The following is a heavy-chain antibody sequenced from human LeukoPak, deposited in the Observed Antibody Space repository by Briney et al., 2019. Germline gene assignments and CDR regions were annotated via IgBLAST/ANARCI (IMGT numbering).Heavy chain of an antibody. CDR3: ARGGGDGYNLFDY. D-gene: IGHD5-24*01. Sequence: SQTLSLTCAISGDSVSSNSVTWNWIRQSPSRGLEWLGRTYYRSTWYNDYAVSVRGRITVNPDTSKNQFSLHLNSVTAADTAVYYCARGGGDGYNLFDYWGQGTLVTVSS. CDR1: GDSVSSNSVT. V-gene: IGHV6-1*01. CDR2: TYYRSTWYN. J-gene: IGHJ4*02.